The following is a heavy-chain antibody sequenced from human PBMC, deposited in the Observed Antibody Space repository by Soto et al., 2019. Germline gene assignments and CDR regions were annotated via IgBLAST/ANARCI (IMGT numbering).Heavy chain of an antibody. CDR2: IYPGDSDT. D-gene: IGHD5-18*01. V-gene: IGHV5-51*01. CDR3: ARLGGHSYGYQYYFDY. J-gene: IGHJ4*02. CDR1: GYSFTSYW. Sequence: PXESLKISFKGSGYSFTSYWIGWVRQIPGKGLEWMGIIYPGDSDTRYSPSFQGQVTISADKSISTAYLQWSSLKASDTAMYYCARLGGHSYGYQYYFDYWGQGTLVTVSS.